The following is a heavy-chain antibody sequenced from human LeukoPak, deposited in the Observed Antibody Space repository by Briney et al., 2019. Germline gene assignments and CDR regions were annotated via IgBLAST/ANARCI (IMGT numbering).Heavy chain of an antibody. V-gene: IGHV3-21*01. D-gene: IGHD2-2*01. J-gene: IGHJ4*02. CDR3: ARDVDVSAAVIPGYFDF. CDR2: VTSSSTYI. Sequence: PGGSLRLSCAASGFTFSSYTMNWVRQAPGKGLEWVSSVTSSSTYIYYAESVKGQFAISRDNAKNSLYLQMDSLRPEDTAVYYCARDVDVSAAVIPGYFDFWGQGTLVTVSS. CDR1: GFTFSSYT.